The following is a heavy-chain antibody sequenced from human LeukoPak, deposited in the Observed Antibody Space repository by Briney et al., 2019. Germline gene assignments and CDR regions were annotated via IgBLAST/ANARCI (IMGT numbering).Heavy chain of an antibody. Sequence: LRGSLRLSCAASGFTFSDYAMHWVRQPPGKGLEYVSAISSNGGSTYYANSVKGRFTISRDNSKNTLYLQMGSLRAEDMAVYYCARDNLRSRWLQPGDYWGQGTLVTVSS. CDR2: ISSNGGST. CDR1: GFTFSDYA. D-gene: IGHD5-24*01. CDR3: ARDNLRSRWLQPGDY. V-gene: IGHV3-64*01. J-gene: IGHJ4*02.